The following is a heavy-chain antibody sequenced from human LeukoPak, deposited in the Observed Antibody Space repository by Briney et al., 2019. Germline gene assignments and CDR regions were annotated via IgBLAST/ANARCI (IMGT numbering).Heavy chain of an antibody. Sequence: PGGSLRLSCAASGFTFSSNWMHWVRQAPGKGLVWVSRINEDGSTTNYADSVKGRSTIFRDNAKNTLYLQMNSLRGEDTAVYYCTRDRRYGGMDVWGQGTTVTVSS. CDR1: GFTFSSNW. J-gene: IGHJ6*02. D-gene: IGHD4-17*01. CDR3: TRDRRYGGMDV. V-gene: IGHV3-74*01. CDR2: INEDGSTT.